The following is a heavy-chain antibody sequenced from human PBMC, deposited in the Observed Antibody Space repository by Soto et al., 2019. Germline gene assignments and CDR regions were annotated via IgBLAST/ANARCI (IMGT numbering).Heavy chain of an antibody. CDR1: GGSISSGCYS. D-gene: IGHD2-2*01. Sequence: PSDTLSLTCGVSGGSISSGCYSWSWIRQPPGMGLEWIGYIYHTGSTYYNPSLKSRVTISIDRSKRQFSLRVTSVTAADTAVYYCARGEVSSTSAAHYNWFDPWGQGALVNVSS. V-gene: IGHV4-30-2*01. J-gene: IGHJ5*02. CDR2: IYHTGST. CDR3: ARGEVSSTSAAHYNWFDP.